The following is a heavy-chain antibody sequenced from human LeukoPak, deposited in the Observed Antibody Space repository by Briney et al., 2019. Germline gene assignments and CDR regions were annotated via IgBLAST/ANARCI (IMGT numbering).Heavy chain of an antibody. V-gene: IGHV3-23*01. Sequence: GGSLRLSCAASGFTFSSNSMTWVRQTPGKGLEWVSGISGSGDSTFYADSVKGRFTISRDNSKNTLYLQMNSLRAEDTAVYYCAKGCSSTSCLDYWGQGTLVTVSS. CDR1: GFTFSSNS. D-gene: IGHD2-2*01. J-gene: IGHJ4*02. CDR3: AKGCSSTSCLDY. CDR2: ISGSGDST.